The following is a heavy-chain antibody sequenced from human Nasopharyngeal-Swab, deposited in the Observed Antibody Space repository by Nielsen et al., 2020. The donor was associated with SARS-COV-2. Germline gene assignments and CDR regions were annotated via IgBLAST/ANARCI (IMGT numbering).Heavy chain of an antibody. Sequence: GESLKISCAASGFTFSSYAMSWVRQAPGKGLVWVSRINSDGSSTSYADSVKGRFTISRDNAKNTLYLQMNSLRAEDTAVYYCARDLSPGYCSGGSCYGHYYYGMDVWGQGTTVTVSS. J-gene: IGHJ6*02. CDR1: GFTFSSYA. D-gene: IGHD2-15*01. CDR2: INSDGSST. V-gene: IGHV3-74*01. CDR3: ARDLSPGYCSGGSCYGHYYYGMDV.